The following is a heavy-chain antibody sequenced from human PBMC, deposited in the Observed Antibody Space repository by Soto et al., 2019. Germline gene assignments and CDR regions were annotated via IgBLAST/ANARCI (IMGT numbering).Heavy chain of an antibody. CDR3: PKPWVPSLTDRPTIFDY. J-gene: IGHJ4*02. V-gene: IGHV3-23*01. Sequence: GSLRLSCAASEFTFSTYAMTWVRQAPGRGLQWVATISDSGDITYYADSVKGRFTISRDNSRNTLYLQMNNLRAEDTALYYCPKPWVPSLTDRPTIFDYWGRGTLVTVSS. CDR2: ISDSGDIT. D-gene: IGHD6-6*01. CDR1: EFTFSTYA.